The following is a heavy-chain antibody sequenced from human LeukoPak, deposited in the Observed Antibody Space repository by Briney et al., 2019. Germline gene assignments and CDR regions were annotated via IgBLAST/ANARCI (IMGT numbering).Heavy chain of an antibody. V-gene: IGHV4-39*07. CDR1: GGSISSSSYY. CDR3: ARVGSGWYRHVDY. CDR2: IYYSGST. J-gene: IGHJ4*02. Sequence: PSETLSLTCTVSGGSISSSSYYWGWIRQPPGKGLEWIGSIYYSGSTYYNPSLKSRVTISVDTSKNQFSLKLSSVTAADTAVYYCARVGSGWYRHVDYWGQGTLVTVSS. D-gene: IGHD6-19*01.